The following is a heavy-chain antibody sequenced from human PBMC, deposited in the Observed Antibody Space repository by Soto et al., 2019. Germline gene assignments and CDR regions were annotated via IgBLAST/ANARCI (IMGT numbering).Heavy chain of an antibody. D-gene: IGHD3-10*01. CDR1: GYTFTSYG. J-gene: IGHJ4*02. V-gene: IGHV1-18*01. CDR3: AIDRGRITMVRGVMKTDY. Sequence: QVQLVQSGAEVKKPGASVKVSCKASGYTFTSYGISWVRQAPGQGLEWMGWISAYNGNTNYAQKLQGRVTMTTDTSTSTAYMELRSLRSDDTAVHYCAIDRGRITMVRGVMKTDYWGQGTLVTVSS. CDR2: ISAYNGNT.